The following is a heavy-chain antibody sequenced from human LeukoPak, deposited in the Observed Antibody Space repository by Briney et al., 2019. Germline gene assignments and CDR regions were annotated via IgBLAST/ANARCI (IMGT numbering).Heavy chain of an antibody. J-gene: IGHJ6*03. V-gene: IGHV4-4*09. CDR1: GGSISSYY. Sequence: SETLSLICSVTGGSISSYYWSWIRQPPGGGLEWIGYTYTRGTTKYSPSLKSRATISVDTSKNQLSLKLSSLTAAVTGVYYCARQGDDRSASYTYYYYYFMDVWGTGTTVTVSS. D-gene: IGHD3-3*01. CDR2: TYTRGTT. CDR3: ARQGDDRSASYTYYYYYFMDV.